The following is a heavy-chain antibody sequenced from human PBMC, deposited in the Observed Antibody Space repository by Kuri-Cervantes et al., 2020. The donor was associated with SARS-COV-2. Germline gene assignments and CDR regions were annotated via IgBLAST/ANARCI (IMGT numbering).Heavy chain of an antibody. Sequence: GESLKISCAASGFTFSSYGMHWVRQAPGKGLEWVAFIRYDGSNKYYADSVKGRFTISRDNSKNTLYLQMNSLRAEDTAVYYCAKRARVVPAAAVYYNYMDVWGKGTTVTVSS. CDR3: AKRARVVPAAAVYYNYMDV. CDR2: IRYDGSNK. D-gene: IGHD2-2*01. J-gene: IGHJ6*03. V-gene: IGHV3-30*02. CDR1: GFTFSSYG.